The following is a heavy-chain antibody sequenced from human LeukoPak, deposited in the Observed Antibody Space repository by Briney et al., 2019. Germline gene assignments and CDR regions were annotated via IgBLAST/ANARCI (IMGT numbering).Heavy chain of an antibody. J-gene: IGHJ4*02. CDR1: GFTFSSYA. CDR3: ARDGDGYNYFDY. V-gene: IGHV3-30-3*01. CDR2: ISYDGSSK. Sequence: GGSLRLSCAASGFTFSSYAMHWVRQAPGKGLEWVAVISYDGSSKYYADSVKGRFTISRDNSKNTLYLQMNSLRAEDTAVYYCARDGDGYNYFDYWGQGTLVTVSS. D-gene: IGHD5-24*01.